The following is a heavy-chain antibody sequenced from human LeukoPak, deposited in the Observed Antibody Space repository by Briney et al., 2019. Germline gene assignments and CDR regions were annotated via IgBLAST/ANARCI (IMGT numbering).Heavy chain of an antibody. CDR2: IYSDGRT. Sequence: GGSLRLSCAASGFTVSNKYMTWVPPAPGKGLEWVSLIYSDGRTYYADSVKGRFTISRDNSNNTLYLQMKSLRAEDTAVYYCARDDIRSGILASAGVRYWSQGTLVTVSS. CDR1: GFTVSNKY. D-gene: IGHD2-15*01. CDR3: ARDDIRSGILASAGVRY. J-gene: IGHJ4*02. V-gene: IGHV3-53*05.